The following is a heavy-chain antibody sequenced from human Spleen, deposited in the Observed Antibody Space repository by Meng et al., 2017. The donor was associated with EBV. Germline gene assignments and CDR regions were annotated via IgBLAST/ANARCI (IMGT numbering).Heavy chain of an antibody. D-gene: IGHD6-19*01. V-gene: IGHV4-61*01. CDR1: VPCVGSTYNH. J-gene: IGHJ4*02. Sequence: ESCTGLGEPSDILSLTWPVTVPCVGSTYNHWSWIRQPPGRRLEWIGSVYNTGRGTNYNPSLNGRVTISVDTSKNQFSLKLISVTAADAAVYYCAGTYSSGWDYYFHYWGQGTLVTVSS. CDR2: VYNTGRGT. CDR3: AGTYSSGWDYYFHY.